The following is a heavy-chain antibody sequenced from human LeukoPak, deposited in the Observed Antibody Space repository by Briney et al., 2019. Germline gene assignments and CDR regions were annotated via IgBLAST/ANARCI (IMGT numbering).Heavy chain of an antibody. V-gene: IGHV4-34*01. D-gene: IGHD3-16*02. CDR1: GGSFSGYY. CDR3: ARSNYDYVWGSYRRRGFDY. J-gene: IGHJ4*02. Sequence: KPSETLSLTCAVYGGSFSGYYWSWIRQPPGKGLEWIGEINHSGSTNYNPSLKSRVTISVDTSKNQFSLKLSSVTAADTAVYYCARSNYDYVWGSYRRRGFDYWGQGTLVTVSS. CDR2: INHSGST.